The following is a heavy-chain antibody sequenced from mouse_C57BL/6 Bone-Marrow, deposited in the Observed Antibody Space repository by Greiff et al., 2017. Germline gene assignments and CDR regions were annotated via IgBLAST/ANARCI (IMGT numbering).Heavy chain of an antibody. D-gene: IGHD1-1*01. CDR1: GYTFTSYG. CDR2: FYPYSGNT. Sequence: VQLQESGAELVRPGASVKLSCTASGYTFTSYGIRWVKQTTGQGLEWIGEFYPYSGNTYSNEKFKGKATLTADKCSSTVYMELRSLTSEDSAVCFCARGRYDYYEFDYWGQGTLVTVSA. V-gene: IGHV1-81*01. J-gene: IGHJ3*01. CDR3: ARGRYDYYEFDY.